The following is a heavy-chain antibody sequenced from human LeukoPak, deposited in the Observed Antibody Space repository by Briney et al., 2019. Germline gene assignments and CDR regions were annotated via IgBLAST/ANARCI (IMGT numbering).Heavy chain of an antibody. CDR3: ARDPRKRWRQLTHFDY. D-gene: IGHD1-1*01. J-gene: IGHJ4*02. V-gene: IGHV3-30*03. CDR2: ISYDGSNK. CDR1: GFTFSSYG. Sequence: GGSLRLSCAASGFTFSSYGMHWVRQAPGKGLEWVAVISYDGSNKYYADSVKGRFTISRDNSKNTLYLQMNSLRAEDTAVYYCARDPRKRWRQLTHFDYWGQGTLVTVSS.